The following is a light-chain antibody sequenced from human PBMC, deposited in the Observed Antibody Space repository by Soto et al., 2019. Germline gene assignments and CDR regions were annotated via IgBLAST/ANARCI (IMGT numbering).Light chain of an antibody. Sequence: EIQMTQSPSSVSASVGDRVTITCRASQGISTWLAWYQQKAGKAPNLLIYGASNLHSGVPSRFSGSGSGTNFTLTISSLQTEDFATYYCQQANSFTITFGQGTRLEIK. J-gene: IGKJ5*01. CDR2: GAS. CDR3: QQANSFTIT. CDR1: QGISTW. V-gene: IGKV1-12*01.